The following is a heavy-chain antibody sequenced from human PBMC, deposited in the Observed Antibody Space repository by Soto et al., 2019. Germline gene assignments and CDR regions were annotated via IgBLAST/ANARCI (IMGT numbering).Heavy chain of an antibody. J-gene: IGHJ3*02. CDR1: AGSISSYY. CDR3: ARSDQYCSGGSCWGHAFDI. V-gene: IGHV4-59*01. Sequence: SETLSLTCTVSAGSISSYYWSWIRQPPGKGLEWIGYIYYSGSPNYNPSLKSRVTISIDTSENHIYLKLGSVTAADTAVYYCARSDQYCSGGSCWGHAFDIWGQGTMVTVSS. D-gene: IGHD2-15*01. CDR2: IYYSGSP.